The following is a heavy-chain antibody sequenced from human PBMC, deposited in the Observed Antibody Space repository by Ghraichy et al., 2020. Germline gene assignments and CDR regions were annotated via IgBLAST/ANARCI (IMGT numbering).Heavy chain of an antibody. Sequence: GGSLRLSCAASGFTFSSYSMNWVRQAPGKGLEWASYISSSSSTIYNADSVKGRFTISRDNAKNSLYLQMNSLRDEDTAVYYCARGFSSLGYYYYGMDVWGQGTLVTVSS. CDR1: GFTFSSYS. CDR2: ISSSSSTI. D-gene: IGHD3-16*01. CDR3: ARGFSSLGYYYYGMDV. V-gene: IGHV3-48*02. J-gene: IGHJ6*02.